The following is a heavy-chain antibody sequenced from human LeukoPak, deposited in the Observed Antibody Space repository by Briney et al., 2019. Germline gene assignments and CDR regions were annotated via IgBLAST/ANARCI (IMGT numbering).Heavy chain of an antibody. J-gene: IGHJ6*03. V-gene: IGHV3-74*01. CDR3: ARAGRDCSSTSCYYYYYMDV. CDR1: GFTFSNYW. Sequence: GGSLRLSCAASGFTFSNYWMHWVRQGPGKGLVWDSRINTDGSGTSYADSVKGRFTISRDNAKNTLFLQMHSLSAEDTAVYYCARAGRDCSSTSCYYYYYMDVWGKGTTVTVSS. CDR2: INTDGSGT. D-gene: IGHD2-2*01.